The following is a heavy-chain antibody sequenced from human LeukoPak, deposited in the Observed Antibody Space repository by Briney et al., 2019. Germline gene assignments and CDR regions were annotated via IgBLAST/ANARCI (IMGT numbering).Heavy chain of an antibody. V-gene: IGHV3-33*01. Sequence: GRSLRLSCAASGFTFSSYGMHWVRQAPGRGLEWVAVIWYDGSNKYYADSVKGRFTISRDNSKNTLYLQMNSLRAEDTAVYYCARDAAYGTDAFDIWGQGTMVTVSS. D-gene: IGHD3-10*01. CDR2: IWYDGSNK. CDR3: ARDAAYGTDAFDI. J-gene: IGHJ3*02. CDR1: GFTFSSYG.